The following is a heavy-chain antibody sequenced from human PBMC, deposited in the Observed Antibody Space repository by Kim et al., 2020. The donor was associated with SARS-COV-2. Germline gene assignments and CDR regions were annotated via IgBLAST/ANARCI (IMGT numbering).Heavy chain of an antibody. V-gene: IGHV1-18*04. CDR2: ISAYNGNT. J-gene: IGHJ4*02. CDR3: ARALRYFDWTYPIDY. Sequence: ASVKVSCKASGYTFTSYGISWVRQAPGQGLEWMGWISAYNGNTNYAQKLQGRVTMTTDTSTSTAYMELRSLRSDDTAVYYCARALRYFDWTYPIDYCGQGTLVTVSS. CDR1: GYTFTSYG. D-gene: IGHD3-9*01.